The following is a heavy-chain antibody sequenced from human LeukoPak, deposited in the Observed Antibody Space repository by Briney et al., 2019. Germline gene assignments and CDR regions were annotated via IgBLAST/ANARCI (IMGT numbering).Heavy chain of an antibody. CDR2: IKQDGREK. D-gene: IGHD3-3*01. CDR3: ARGPEPLSVFGVGY. Sequence: QPGGSLRLSCAASGFTFSSYWMSWVRQAPGKGLEGVANIKQDGREKYYVDSVKGRFTISRDNAKNSLYLQMNFLRAEDTAVYYCARGPEPLSVFGVGYWGQGILVTVSS. J-gene: IGHJ4*02. CDR1: GFTFSSYW. V-gene: IGHV3-7*01.